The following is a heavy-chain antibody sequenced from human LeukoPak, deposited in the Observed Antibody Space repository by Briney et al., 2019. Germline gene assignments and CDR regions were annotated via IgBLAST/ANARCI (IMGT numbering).Heavy chain of an antibody. V-gene: IGHV7-4-1*02. D-gene: IGHD3-9*01. CDR1: GYTFTSYA. CDR2: INTNTGNP. CDR3: ARDAERYFDWLSHFDY. J-gene: IGHJ4*02. Sequence: ASVKVSCKASGYTFTSYAMNWVRQAPGQGLEWMGWINTNTGNPTYAQGFTGRFVFSLDTSVSTAYPQISSLKAEDTAVYYCARDAERYFDWLSHFDYWGQGTLVTVFS.